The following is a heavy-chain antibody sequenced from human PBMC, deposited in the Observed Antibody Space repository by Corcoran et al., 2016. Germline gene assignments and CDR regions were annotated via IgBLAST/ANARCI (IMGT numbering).Heavy chain of an antibody. D-gene: IGHD3-3*01. Sequence: QVQLVQSGAEVKKPGASVKVSGKASGYTFTGYYMHWVRQAPGQGLEWMGWIDPNSGGTNYAQKFQGRVTMTRDTSISTAYMELCRLGSDDTAVYYWARVFRGYYDCWNGYGALDYWGQGTLVTVSS. CDR2: IDPNSGGT. CDR1: GYTFTGYY. J-gene: IGHJ4*02. V-gene: IGHV1-2*02. CDR3: ARVFRGYYDCWNGYGALDY.